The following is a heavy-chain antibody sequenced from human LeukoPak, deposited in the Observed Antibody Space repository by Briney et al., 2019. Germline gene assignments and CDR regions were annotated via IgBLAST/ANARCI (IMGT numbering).Heavy chain of an antibody. Sequence: GGSPRLSCAASGFTFSSYGMHWVRQAPGKGLEWVATISYDGSNVYYADSVKGRFTISRDNSKNTLYLQMNSLRAEDTTVYYCAKDRGSGTYYNYYFGMDVWGQGTTVTVSS. V-gene: IGHV3-30*18. CDR3: AKDRGSGTYYNYYFGMDV. J-gene: IGHJ6*02. D-gene: IGHD3-10*01. CDR1: GFTFSSYG. CDR2: ISYDGSNV.